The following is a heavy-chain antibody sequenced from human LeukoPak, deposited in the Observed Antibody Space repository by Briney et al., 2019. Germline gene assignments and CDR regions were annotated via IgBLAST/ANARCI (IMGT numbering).Heavy chain of an antibody. J-gene: IGHJ4*02. D-gene: IGHD3-22*01. CDR1: GGFLSSYY. CDR2: IYHSGSD. CDR3: ARRLELSGYDYTFDY. Sequence: SETLSLTCTVSGGFLSSYYWNWIRQPPGKGLEWIGDIYHSGSDYSNPSLKSRVTISVDTSENQFSLKLSSVTAADTAVYYCARRLELSGYDYTFDYWGQGTLVTVSS. V-gene: IGHV4-59*08.